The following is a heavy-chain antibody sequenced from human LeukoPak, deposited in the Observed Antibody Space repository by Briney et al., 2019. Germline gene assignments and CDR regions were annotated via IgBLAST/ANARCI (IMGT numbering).Heavy chain of an antibody. V-gene: IGHV4-31*03. CDR1: GGSISSGGYY. Sequence: SETLSLTCTVSGGSISSGGYYWSWIRQHPGKGLEWIGYIDHSGSTYYNPSLGSRVSISLDTPRSQFSLKLSSMTAADTAVYYCASRYGIAAAVDYWGQGTLVTVSS. D-gene: IGHD6-13*01. CDR3: ASRYGIAAAVDY. J-gene: IGHJ4*02. CDR2: IDHSGST.